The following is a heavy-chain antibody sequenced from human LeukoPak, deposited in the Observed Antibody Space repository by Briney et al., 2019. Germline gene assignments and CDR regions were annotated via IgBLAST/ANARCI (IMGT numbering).Heavy chain of an antibody. D-gene: IGHD3-22*01. Sequence: GGSLRLSCAAAGFTFSSYWMSWVRQAPGKGLEWVANIKQDGSEKYYVDFVKGRFTISRDNAKNSLYLQMNSLRAEDTAVYYCAREPYYYDSSGYFDYWGQGTLVTVSS. V-gene: IGHV3-7*01. CDR2: IKQDGSEK. CDR3: AREPYYYDSSGYFDY. CDR1: GFTFSSYW. J-gene: IGHJ4*02.